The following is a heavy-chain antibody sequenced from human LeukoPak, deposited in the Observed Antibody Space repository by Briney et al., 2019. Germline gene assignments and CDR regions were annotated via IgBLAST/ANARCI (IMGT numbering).Heavy chain of an antibody. V-gene: IGHV3-30-3*01. CDR1: GFTFSSYA. Sequence: GGSLRLSCAASGFTFSSYAMHWVRQAPGKGLEWVAVISYDGSNKYYADSVKGRFTISRDNSKNTLYLQMNSLRAEDTAVYYCARGRYYYDSSGYYRGYYFDYWGKGTLVTVSS. D-gene: IGHD3-22*01. CDR3: ARGRYYYDSSGYYRGYYFDY. CDR2: ISYDGSNK. J-gene: IGHJ4*02.